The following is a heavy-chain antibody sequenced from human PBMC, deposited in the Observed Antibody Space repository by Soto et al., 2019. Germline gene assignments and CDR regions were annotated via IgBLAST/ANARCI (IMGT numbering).Heavy chain of an antibody. V-gene: IGHV5-51*01. CDR2: IYPGDSDT. Sequence: GESLKISCKGSGYSFTSYWIGWVRQMPGKGLEWMGIIYPGDSDTRYSPSFQGQVTISADKSISTAYLQWSSLKASDTTMYYCAREIRGGSRWGVPVRYYYYYGMDVWGQGTTVTVSS. CDR3: AREIRGGSRWGVPVRYYYYYGMDV. CDR1: GYSFTSYW. D-gene: IGHD6-19*01. J-gene: IGHJ6*02.